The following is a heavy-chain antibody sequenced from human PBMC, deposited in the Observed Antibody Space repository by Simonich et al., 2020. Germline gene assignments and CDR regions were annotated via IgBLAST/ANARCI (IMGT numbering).Heavy chain of an antibody. J-gene: IGHJ3*02. CDR3: ARNGLVGILKAFDI. D-gene: IGHD2-21*01. CDR1: GYTFTGYY. Sequence: QVQLVQSGAEVKKPVASVKVSCKASGYTFTGYYMHWVRQAPGQGLEGMGWIKPNSSGTNYAQKFQGRVTITRDTSISTAYMELSRLRSDDTAVYYCARNGLVGILKAFDIWGQGTMVTVSS. V-gene: IGHV1-2*02. CDR2: IKPNSSGT.